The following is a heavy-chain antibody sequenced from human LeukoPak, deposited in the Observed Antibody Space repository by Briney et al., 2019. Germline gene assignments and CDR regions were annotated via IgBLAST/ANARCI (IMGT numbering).Heavy chain of an antibody. J-gene: IGHJ4*02. Sequence: GGSLRLSCSVSGFTFSTYVMHWVRQAPGKGLEYVSAISSNGDNTYYADSVKGRFTISRDNSKNTLYLQMRSLRADDSAVYYCVRGTGDWGQGTLVTVSS. CDR2: ISSNGDNT. V-gene: IGHV3-64D*06. CDR1: GFTFSTYV. CDR3: VRGTGD.